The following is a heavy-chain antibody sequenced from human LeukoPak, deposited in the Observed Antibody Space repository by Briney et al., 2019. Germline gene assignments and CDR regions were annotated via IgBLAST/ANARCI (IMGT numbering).Heavy chain of an antibody. CDR1: GFTLSSYW. D-gene: IGHD4-17*01. Sequence: PGGSLRLSCAASGFTLSSYWMTWVRQAPGKGLECVANINQDGSQKYYVDSVKGRFTISRDNAKKLMYLQMNSLRAEDTAVYYCATTVTIVNVFDFWGQGTMVSVSS. CDR3: ATTVTIVNVFDF. V-gene: IGHV3-7*01. J-gene: IGHJ3*01. CDR2: INQDGSQK.